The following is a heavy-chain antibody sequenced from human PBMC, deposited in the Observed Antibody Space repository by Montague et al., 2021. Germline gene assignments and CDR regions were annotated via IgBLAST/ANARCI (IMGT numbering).Heavy chain of an antibody. CDR3: ARVFSSWYVGWFDP. J-gene: IGHJ5*02. V-gene: IGHV4-39*07. Sequence: SETLSLTCTFSGASITSNIYYWGWIRQSPGKGLEWIGSIYYSGNSFYQPSLKSRITMAVDTSKNQFSLKLSSVTAADTAIYYCARVFSSWYVGWFDPWGQGTLVTVSS. D-gene: IGHD6-13*01. CDR2: IYYSGNS. CDR1: GASITSNIYY.